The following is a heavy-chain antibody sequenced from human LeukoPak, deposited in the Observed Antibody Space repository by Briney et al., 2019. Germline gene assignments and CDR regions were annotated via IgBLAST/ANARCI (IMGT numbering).Heavy chain of an antibody. CDR1: GYTFTGYY. Sequence: ASVKVSCKASGYTFTGYYMHWVRQAPGQGLEWMGWINPNSGGTNYAQKFQGRVTMTRDTSISTVYMELSRLRSDDTAVYYCARDYVLYYDFWSGESKTFDPWGQGTLVTVSS. CDR2: INPNSGGT. V-gene: IGHV1-2*02. D-gene: IGHD3-3*01. J-gene: IGHJ5*02. CDR3: ARDYVLYYDFWSGESKTFDP.